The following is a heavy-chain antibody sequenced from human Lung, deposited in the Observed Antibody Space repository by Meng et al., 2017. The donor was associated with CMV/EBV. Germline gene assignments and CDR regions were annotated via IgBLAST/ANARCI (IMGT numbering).Heavy chain of an antibody. Sequence: CSVSGGSVNSPHYYWSWIRQSPGKGLEWIGCISYSGSTTYNPSLNSRVTIAMDKSKNQFSLNLFSLTPADSALYYCARQWAGSSFDYWGQGALVTVSS. D-gene: IGHD1-26*01. J-gene: IGHJ4*02. CDR3: ARQWAGSSFDY. V-gene: IGHV4-61*01. CDR2: ISYSGST. CDR1: GGSVNSPHYY.